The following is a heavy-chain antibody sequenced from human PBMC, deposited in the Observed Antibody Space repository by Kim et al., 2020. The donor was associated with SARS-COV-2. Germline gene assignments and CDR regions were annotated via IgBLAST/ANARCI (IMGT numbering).Heavy chain of an antibody. V-gene: IGHV3-9*01. CDR1: GFTFGDYA. Sequence: GGSLRLSCAASGFTFGDYAMHWVRQAPGKGLEWVSGISWNSGSIGYADSVKGRFTISRDNAKNSLYLQMNSLRAEDTALYYCAKDIVLGSAGSYYSSGFDYWGQGTLVTVSS. D-gene: IGHD3-10*01. CDR2: ISWNSGSI. CDR3: AKDIVLGSAGSYYSSGFDY. J-gene: IGHJ4*02.